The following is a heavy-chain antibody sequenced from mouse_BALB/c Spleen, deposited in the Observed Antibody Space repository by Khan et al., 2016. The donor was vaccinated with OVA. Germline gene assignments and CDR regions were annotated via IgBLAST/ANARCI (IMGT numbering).Heavy chain of an antibody. CDR3: ARAGYGGFAY. J-gene: IGHJ3*01. Sequence: QVQLQQSGPDLVKPGASVKMSCKASGYTFTDFLISWVKQRPGQGLEWIGEIYPGSGYTYYNEKFRGKAILTSDKSSNTAYMQLNSLTSEDSAFYFGARAGYGGFAYWGQGALVTVSA. D-gene: IGHD3-2*02. CDR2: IYPGSGYT. CDR1: GYTFTDFL. V-gene: IGHV1-77*01.